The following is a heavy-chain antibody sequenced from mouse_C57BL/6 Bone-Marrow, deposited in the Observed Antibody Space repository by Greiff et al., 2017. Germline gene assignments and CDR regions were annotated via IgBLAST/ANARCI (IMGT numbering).Heavy chain of an antibody. D-gene: IGHD1-1*01. J-gene: IGHJ4*01. CDR1: GYTFTSYW. CDR2: INPSSGYT. CDR3: ARRGSSYAIDY. Sequence: VQLQQSGAELVKPGASVKLSCKASGYTFTSYWMHWVKQRPGQGLEWIGYINPSSGYTNYNQKFKDKATLTADKSSSTAYMQLSSLTYEDSAVYDCARRGSSYAIDYWGQGTSVTVSS. V-gene: IGHV1-7*01.